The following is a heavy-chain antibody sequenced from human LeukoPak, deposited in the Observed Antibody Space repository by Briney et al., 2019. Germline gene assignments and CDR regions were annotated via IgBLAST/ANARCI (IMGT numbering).Heavy chain of an antibody. V-gene: IGHV3-9*01. CDR3: VRAHVGAGLAFDI. J-gene: IGHJ3*02. D-gene: IGHD1-26*01. CDR1: GFTFDDYA. Sequence: PGRSLRLSCAASGFTFDDYAMPWVRQAPGKGLEWVSGISWNSGSIGYADSVKGRFTISRENAKNSFYLQMNSLRVEDTAVYYCVRAHVGAGLAFDIWGQGTLVTVSS. CDR2: ISWNSGSI.